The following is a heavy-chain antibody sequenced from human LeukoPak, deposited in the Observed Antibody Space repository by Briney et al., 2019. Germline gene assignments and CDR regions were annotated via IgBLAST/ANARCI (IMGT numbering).Heavy chain of an antibody. J-gene: IGHJ4*02. CDR2: INTDGTVT. D-gene: IGHD6-19*01. Sequence: GGPLRLSCAASGFTFSKYWMLWVRQAPGKGPESVSRINTDGTVTTYADSVKGRFTVSRDNADNTMFLQMNSVRDEDTAVYYCATKQWLAPPPDSWGQGTPVTVSS. CDR3: ATKQWLAPPPDS. CDR1: GFTFSKYW. V-gene: IGHV3-74*01.